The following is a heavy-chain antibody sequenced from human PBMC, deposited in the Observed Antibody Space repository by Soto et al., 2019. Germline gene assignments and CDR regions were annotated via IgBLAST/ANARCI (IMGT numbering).Heavy chain of an antibody. CDR2: IIPIFGTA. D-gene: IGHD2-15*01. Sequence: SVKVSCKASGGTFSSYAISWVRQAPGQGLEWMGGIIPIFGTANYAQKFQGRVTITADESTSTAYMELSSLRSEDTAVYYCARDIVVVVAATHYYYGMDVWGQGTTVTVSS. J-gene: IGHJ6*02. CDR1: GGTFSSYA. V-gene: IGHV1-69*13. CDR3: ARDIVVVVAATHYYYGMDV.